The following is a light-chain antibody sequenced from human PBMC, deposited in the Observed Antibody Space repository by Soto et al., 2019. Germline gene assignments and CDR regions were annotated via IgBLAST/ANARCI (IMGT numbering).Light chain of an antibody. V-gene: IGLV2-8*01. CDR3: TSYAGSNAVI. CDR2: EVT. CDR1: SSDVGGYNY. Sequence: QSALTQPPSASGSPGQSVTISCTGTSSDVGGYNYVSWYQQRPGRAPNLLIYEVTKRPSGVPDRFSGSKSGNTASLTVSGLQTEDEAEYYCTSYAGSNAVIFGGGPKLTVL. J-gene: IGLJ2*01.